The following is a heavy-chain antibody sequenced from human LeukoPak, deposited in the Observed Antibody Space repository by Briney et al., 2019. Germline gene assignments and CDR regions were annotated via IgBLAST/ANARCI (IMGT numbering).Heavy chain of an antibody. Sequence: KPSETLSLTCTVSGDSINNYYWSWIRQPPGKRLEWIGYIYYSGSTNYNPSLKSRVTFSVDTSKNQFALRMSSVTAADTAVYFCVGTYCGGDCYAMYAFDFWGQGTVVTVSS. D-gene: IGHD2-21*02. J-gene: IGHJ3*01. CDR2: IYYSGST. CDR1: GDSINNYY. CDR3: VGTYCGGDCYAMYAFDF. V-gene: IGHV4-59*08.